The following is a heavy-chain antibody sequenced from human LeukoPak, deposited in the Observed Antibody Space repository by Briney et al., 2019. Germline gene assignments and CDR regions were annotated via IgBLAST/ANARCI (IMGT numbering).Heavy chain of an antibody. Sequence: GESLKISCKGSGYSFTSYWIGWVRQMPGKGLEWMGIIYPGDSDTRYSPSFQGRVTISADKSISTAYLQWSSLKASDTAMYYCARRRYCSGGSCYYMDVWGKGTTVTVSS. J-gene: IGHJ6*03. CDR2: IYPGDSDT. D-gene: IGHD2-15*01. V-gene: IGHV5-51*01. CDR1: GYSFTSYW. CDR3: ARRRYCSGGSCYYMDV.